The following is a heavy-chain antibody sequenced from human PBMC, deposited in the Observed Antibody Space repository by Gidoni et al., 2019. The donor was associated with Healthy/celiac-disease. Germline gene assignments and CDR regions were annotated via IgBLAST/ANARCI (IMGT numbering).Heavy chain of an antibody. CDR2: ISGSGGST. V-gene: IGHV3-23*01. CDR1: GFTSSSYA. CDR3: AKDREAARWEGGDY. J-gene: IGHJ4*02. Sequence: EVQLLESGGGLVQPGGSLRLSCAASGFTSSSYAMSWVRQAPGKGLEWVSAISGSGGSTYYADSVKGRFTISRDNSKNTLYLQVNSLRAEDTAVYYCAKDREAARWEGGDYWGQGTLVTVSS. D-gene: IGHD6-6*01.